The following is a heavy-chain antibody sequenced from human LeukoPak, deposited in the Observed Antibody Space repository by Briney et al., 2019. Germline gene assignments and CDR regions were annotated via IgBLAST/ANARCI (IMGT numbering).Heavy chain of an antibody. CDR3: AREIGYLSVYYGMDV. Sequence: ASVKVSCKASGYTFTGYYMHWVRQAPGQGLEWMGWINPNSGGTNYAQKFQGRVTMTRDTSTSTVYMELSSLGSEDTAVYYCAREIGYLSVYYGMDVWGQGTTVAVSS. J-gene: IGHJ6*02. CDR2: INPNSGGT. D-gene: IGHD6-13*01. CDR1: GYTFTGYY. V-gene: IGHV1-2*02.